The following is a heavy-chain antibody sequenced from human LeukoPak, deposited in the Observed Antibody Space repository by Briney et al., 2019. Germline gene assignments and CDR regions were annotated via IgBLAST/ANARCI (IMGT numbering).Heavy chain of an antibody. V-gene: IGHV4-39*07. J-gene: IGHJ4*02. CDR1: GGSISSGSYY. CDR3: AKSASGYFGPFDY. CDR2: IFHSGTT. Sequence: PSETLSLTCTVSGGSISSGSYYWSWIRQPAGKGLEWIGSIFHSGTTYYNPSLKSRVAMSVDTSKNQFSLKLSSVTAADTAVYYCAKSASGYFGPFDYWGQGTPVTVSS. D-gene: IGHD3-22*01.